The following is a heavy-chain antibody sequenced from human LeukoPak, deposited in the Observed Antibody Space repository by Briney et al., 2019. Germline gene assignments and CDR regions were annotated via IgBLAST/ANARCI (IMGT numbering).Heavy chain of an antibody. J-gene: IGHJ3*02. V-gene: IGHV3-23*01. CDR1: GFTFSSYA. Sequence: GGSLRLSCAASGFTFSSYAMSWVRQAPGTGLGWVSAISGSGGSTYYADSVKGRFTISRDNSKNTLYLQMNSLRAEDTAVSYCAKDRIHVIYYYDRIGYYDGDPFNIWGQGTMVPVSS. D-gene: IGHD3-22*01. CDR2: ISGSGGST. CDR3: AKDRIHVIYYYDRIGYYDGDPFNI.